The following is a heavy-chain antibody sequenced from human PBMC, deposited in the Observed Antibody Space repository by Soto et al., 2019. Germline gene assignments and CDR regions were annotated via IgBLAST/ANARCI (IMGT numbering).Heavy chain of an antibody. Sequence: PGGSLRLSCAASGFTFSSYGMHWVRQAPGKGLEWVAVIWYDGSNKYYADSVKGRFTISRDNSKNTLYLQMNSLRAEDTAVYYCAGGALYSGSYPDAFDIWGQGTMVTVSS. J-gene: IGHJ3*02. CDR2: IWYDGSNK. CDR1: GFTFSSYG. CDR3: AGGALYSGSYPDAFDI. V-gene: IGHV3-33*01. D-gene: IGHD1-26*01.